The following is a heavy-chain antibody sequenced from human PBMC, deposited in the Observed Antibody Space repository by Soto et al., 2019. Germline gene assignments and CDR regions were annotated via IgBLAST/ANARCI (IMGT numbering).Heavy chain of an antibody. CDR3: ARTLYGDYVNYYYGMDV. J-gene: IGHJ6*02. D-gene: IGHD4-17*01. CDR1: GGTFSSYA. Sequence: QVQLVQSGAEVKKPGSSVKVSCKASGGTFSSYAISWVRQAPGQGREWMGGIIPIFGTANYAQKFQGRVTINADESTSTAYMELSSLRSEDTAVYYCARTLYGDYVNYYYGMDVWGQGTTVTVSS. V-gene: IGHV1-69*01. CDR2: IIPIFGTA.